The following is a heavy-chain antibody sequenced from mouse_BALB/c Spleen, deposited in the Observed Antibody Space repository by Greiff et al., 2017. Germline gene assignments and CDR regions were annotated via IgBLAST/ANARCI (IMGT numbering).Heavy chain of an antibody. CDR2: IWSDGST. CDR3: ARQNRYDGGYAMDY. Sequence: LVAPSQSLSITCTVSGFSLTSYGVHWVRQPPGKGLEWLVVIWSDGSTTYNSALKSRLSISKDNSKSQVFLKMNSLQTDDTAMYYCARQNRYDGGYAMDYWGQGTSVTVSS. J-gene: IGHJ4*01. CDR1: GFSLTSYG. D-gene: IGHD2-14*01. V-gene: IGHV2-6-2*01.